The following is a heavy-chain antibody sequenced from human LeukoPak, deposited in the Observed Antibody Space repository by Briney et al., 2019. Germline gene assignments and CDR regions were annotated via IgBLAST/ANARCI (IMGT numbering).Heavy chain of an antibody. CDR3: ARGRGYSGYDYGY. Sequence: PSETLSLTCAVYGGSFSGYYWSWIRQPPGKGLEWIGEINHSGSTNYNPSLKSRVTISVDTSKNQFSLKLSSVTAADTAVYYCARGRGYSGYDYGYWGQGTLVTVSS. V-gene: IGHV4-34*01. CDR2: INHSGST. CDR1: GGSFSGYY. J-gene: IGHJ4*02. D-gene: IGHD5-12*01.